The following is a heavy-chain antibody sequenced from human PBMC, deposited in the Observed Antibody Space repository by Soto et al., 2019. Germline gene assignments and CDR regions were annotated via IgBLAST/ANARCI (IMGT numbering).Heavy chain of an antibody. D-gene: IGHD6-13*01. CDR1: GYTFTSYG. V-gene: IGHV1-18*01. J-gene: IGHJ4*02. Sequence: QVQLVQSGAEVKKPGASVRVSCKTSGYTFTSYGISWVRQAPGQGLEWMGWISAYNGNTNYAQSLQGRXXMXTXNSTTTAYMELRSLKSDDTAVYYCARVSPSSRAAEPWGQGTLVTVS. CDR3: ARVSPSSRAAEP. CDR2: ISAYNGNT.